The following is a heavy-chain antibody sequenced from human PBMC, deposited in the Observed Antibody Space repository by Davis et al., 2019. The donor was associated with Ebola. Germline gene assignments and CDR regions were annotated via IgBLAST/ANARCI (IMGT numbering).Heavy chain of an antibody. J-gene: IGHJ4*02. D-gene: IGHD3-22*01. CDR2: IYPGDSDV. CDR1: GYTFTTYW. CDR3: ARRDNSGYFFFDS. Sequence: ESLKISCKDSGYTFTTYWIAWVRQMPGKGLEWMGIIYPGDSDVRYSPLFEGQVTISADRSINTAYLQWTNLKASDTAMYYCARRDNSGYFFFDSWGQGTLVTVSS. V-gene: IGHV5-51*01.